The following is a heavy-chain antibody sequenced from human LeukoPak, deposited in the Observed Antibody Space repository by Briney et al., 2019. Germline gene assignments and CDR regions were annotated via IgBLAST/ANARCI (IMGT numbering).Heavy chain of an antibody. CDR2: INSDGSST. D-gene: IGHD6-19*01. CDR3: ARDYSSGWYADFDY. CDR1: GFTFSSYW. Sequence: QTGGSLRLSCAASGFTFSSYWMHWVRQAPGRGLVWVSRINSDGSSTSYADSVKGRFTISRDNAKNTLYLQMNSLRAEDTAVYYCARDYSSGWYADFDYWGQGTLVTVSS. J-gene: IGHJ4*02. V-gene: IGHV3-74*01.